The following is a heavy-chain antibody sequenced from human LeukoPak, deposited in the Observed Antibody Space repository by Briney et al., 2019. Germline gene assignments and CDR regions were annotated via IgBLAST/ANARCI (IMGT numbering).Heavy chain of an antibody. CDR3: ARGQARMAWFDP. CDR2: IYYGGST. D-gene: IGHD5-24*01. J-gene: IGHJ5*02. V-gene: IGHV4-39*07. CDR1: GDSISSSSYY. Sequence: SETLSLTCTVSGDSISSSSYYWGWIRQSPGKGLEWIGSIYYGGSTHYKSSLKSRVTISVDTSKDQCSLRLSSVTAADTAVYYCARGQARMAWFDPWGQGTLVTVSS.